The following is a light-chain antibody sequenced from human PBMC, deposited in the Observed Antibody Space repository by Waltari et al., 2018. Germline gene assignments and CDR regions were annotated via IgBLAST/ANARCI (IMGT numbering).Light chain of an antibody. CDR2: YDD. J-gene: IGLJ2*01. Sequence: QSVLTQPPSVSVAPRQRVTISCSGSSSNLGTNAVNWYQQLPGKAPKLLIYYDDLLPSGVSDRFSGSKSGTSASLAISGLQSEDEADYYCAAWDDSLIGPVFGGGTKLTVL. CDR1: SSNLGTNA. V-gene: IGLV1-36*01. CDR3: AAWDDSLIGPV.